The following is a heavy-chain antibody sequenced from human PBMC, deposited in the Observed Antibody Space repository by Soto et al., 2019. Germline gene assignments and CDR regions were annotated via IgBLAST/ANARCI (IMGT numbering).Heavy chain of an antibody. Sequence: VQLVQSGAEVKKPESSVKVSCKAPGGTFSTYAISWVRQAPGQGLEWMGGIIPMFGTANYAQRFQDRVTITADESTNTVYMELSSLRSEDTAVYFCASGLQLWLRRINNGYSGWGQGTLVTVSS. CDR3: ASGLQLWLRRINNGYSG. V-gene: IGHV1-69*12. D-gene: IGHD5-12*01. J-gene: IGHJ4*02. CDR1: GGTFSTYA. CDR2: IIPMFGTA.